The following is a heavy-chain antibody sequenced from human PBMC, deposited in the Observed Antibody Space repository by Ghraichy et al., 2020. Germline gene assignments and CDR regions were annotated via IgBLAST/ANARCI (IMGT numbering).Heavy chain of an antibody. CDR1: GFTFSTYA. J-gene: IGHJ6*02. Sequence: GESLNISCAASGFTFSTYAMSWVRQAPGKGLEWVSAISVSGASTYFADSVKGRFTIPRDNSKNTLYLQMNSLRAEDTAVYYCAKDRYDSPRYGMDVWGQGTTVTVSS. CDR3: AKDRYDSPRYGMDV. V-gene: IGHV3-23*01. CDR2: ISVSGAST. D-gene: IGHD3-22*01.